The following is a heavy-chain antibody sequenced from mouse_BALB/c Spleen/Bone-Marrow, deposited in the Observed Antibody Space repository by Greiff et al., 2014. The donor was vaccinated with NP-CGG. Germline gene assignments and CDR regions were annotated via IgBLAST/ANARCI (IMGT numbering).Heavy chain of an antibody. Sequence: VQLKQSGGGLVKPGGSLKLSCAASGFTFSSYTMSWVRQTPEKRLEWVATISSGGGNTYYPDSVKGRFTISRDNAKNNLCLQMSSLRSEDTALYYCARYGSGTFAYWGQGTLVTVSA. CDR1: GFTFSSYT. V-gene: IGHV5-9*03. D-gene: IGHD3-1*01. J-gene: IGHJ3*01. CDR3: ARYGSGTFAY. CDR2: ISSGGGNT.